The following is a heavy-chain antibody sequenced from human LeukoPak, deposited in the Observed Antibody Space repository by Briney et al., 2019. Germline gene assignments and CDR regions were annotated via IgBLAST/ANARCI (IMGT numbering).Heavy chain of an antibody. CDR2: ISSSSSYI. Sequence: GGSLRLSCAASGFTFSDYNMRWIRQAPGKGLEWVSSISSSSSYIYYADSVKGRFTISRDNAKNSLYLQMNSLRAEDTAVYYCARDLSSSSWPYYYYYYMDVWGKGTTVTVSS. CDR1: GFTFSDYN. V-gene: IGHV3-11*06. D-gene: IGHD6-13*01. CDR3: ARDLSSSSWPYYYYYYMDV. J-gene: IGHJ6*03.